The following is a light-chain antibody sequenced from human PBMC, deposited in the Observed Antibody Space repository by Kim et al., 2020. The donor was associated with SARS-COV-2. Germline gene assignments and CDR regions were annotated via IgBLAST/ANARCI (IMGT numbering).Light chain of an antibody. Sequence: SSELTQDPAVSVALGQTVRITGQGDSLRSYYASWYQQKPGQAPVLVIYGKNNRPSGIPDRFSGSSSGNTASLTITGAQAEDEADYYCNSRDSSGNHWVFGGETLLT. CDR2: GKN. J-gene: IGLJ3*02. V-gene: IGLV3-19*01. CDR1: SLRSYY. CDR3: NSRDSSGNHWV.